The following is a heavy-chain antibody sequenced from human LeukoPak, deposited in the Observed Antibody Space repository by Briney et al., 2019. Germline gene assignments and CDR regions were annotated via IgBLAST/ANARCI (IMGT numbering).Heavy chain of an antibody. CDR1: GFTFSSYA. D-gene: IGHD6-13*01. CDR3: AKHSIAAAGKGAIDY. Sequence: GGSLRLSCAASGFTFSSYAMSWVRQAPGKGLEWVSAISGSGGSTYYADSVKGRFTISRDNSKNTLYLQMNSPRAEDTAVYYCAKHSIAAAGKGAIDYWGQGTLVTVSS. CDR2: ISGSGGST. J-gene: IGHJ4*02. V-gene: IGHV3-23*01.